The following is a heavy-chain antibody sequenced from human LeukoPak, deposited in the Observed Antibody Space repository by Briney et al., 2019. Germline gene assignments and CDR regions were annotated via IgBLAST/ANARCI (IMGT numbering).Heavy chain of an antibody. CDR2: INQNGRT. D-gene: IGHD3-10*01. CDR3: ARGASAGSVDY. CDR1: GGSIRGYY. V-gene: IGHV4-34*01. Sequence: SETLSLTCSVSGGSIRGYYWTWIRQSPGKGLEWIGDINQNGRTNYNASLKSRVTISVDTSKNQFSLKLTSVTAADTAVYYCARGASAGSVDYWGQGTLVTVSS. J-gene: IGHJ4*02.